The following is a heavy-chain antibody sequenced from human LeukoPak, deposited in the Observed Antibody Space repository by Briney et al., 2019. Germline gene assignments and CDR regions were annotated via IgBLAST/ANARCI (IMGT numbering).Heavy chain of an antibody. D-gene: IGHD3-3*01. V-gene: IGHV3-30*02. CDR1: GFTFSSYG. J-gene: IGHJ4*02. Sequence: PGGSLRLSCAASGFTFSSYGMHWVRQAPGKGLEWVAFIRYDGSNKYYADSVKGRFTISRDNSKNTLYLQMNSLRAEDTAVYYCAKDQGYYDFWSGYCRADYWGQGTLVTVSS. CDR2: IRYDGSNK. CDR3: AKDQGYYDFWSGYCRADY.